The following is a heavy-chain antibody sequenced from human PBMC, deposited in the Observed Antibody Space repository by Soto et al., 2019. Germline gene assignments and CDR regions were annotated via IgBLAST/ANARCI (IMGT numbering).Heavy chain of an antibody. J-gene: IGHJ4*02. V-gene: IGHV3-48*03. CDR3: ARVGSPWIQLWFFDS. CDR1: GFTFSSYE. CDR2: ISSRGSTI. Sequence: EVQLVESGGGLVQPGGSLRLSGAASGFTFSSYEMNWVRQAPGKGLEWVSYISSRGSTIYYADSVQGRFTIARDNAKNSLYLHMNSLRAEDTAVHSCARVGSPWIQLWFFDSCGQGTMVTVAS. D-gene: IGHD5-18*01.